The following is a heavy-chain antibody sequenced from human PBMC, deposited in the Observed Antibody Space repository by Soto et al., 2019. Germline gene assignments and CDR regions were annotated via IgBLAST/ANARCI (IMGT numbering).Heavy chain of an antibody. Sequence: QVQLQQWGAGLLKPSETLSLTCAVYGGSFSGYYWSWIRQPPGKGLEWIGEINHSGSTNYNPSLKSRVTISVDTSKNQFSLKLSSVTAADTAVYYCARDRIAVAFHYYYYGMDVWGQGTTVTVSS. J-gene: IGHJ6*02. CDR2: INHSGST. CDR1: GGSFSGYY. CDR3: ARDRIAVAFHYYYYGMDV. D-gene: IGHD6-19*01. V-gene: IGHV4-34*01.